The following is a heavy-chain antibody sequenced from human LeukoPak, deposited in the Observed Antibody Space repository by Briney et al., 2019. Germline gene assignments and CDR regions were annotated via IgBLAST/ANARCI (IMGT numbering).Heavy chain of an antibody. CDR2: MNTNSGST. Sequence: ASVNVSCKASGYTFTSYDINWVRQATGQGLEWMGWMNTNSGSTGNAQTFQGRDTITRNTSISTSYMELCGLRSEDTAVYYCARGRSTGYPYYFECWGQGTLVTVSS. CDR1: GYTFTSYD. V-gene: IGHV1-8*03. J-gene: IGHJ4*02. D-gene: IGHD5-12*01. CDR3: ARGRSTGYPYYFEC.